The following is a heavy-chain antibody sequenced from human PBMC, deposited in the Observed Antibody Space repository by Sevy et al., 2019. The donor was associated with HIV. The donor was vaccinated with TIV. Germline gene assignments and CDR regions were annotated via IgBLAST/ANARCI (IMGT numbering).Heavy chain of an antibody. V-gene: IGHV4-39*01. CDR1: GGSISSSSYY. Sequence: SETLSLTCTVSGGSISSSSYYWGWIRQPPGKGLEWIGSIYYSGSTYYNPSLKSRVTISVDTSKNQFSLKLSSVTAADTAMYYCASLDTDYYYGMDVWGQGTTVTVSS. CDR2: IYYSGST. J-gene: IGHJ6*02. CDR3: ASLDTDYYYGMDV. D-gene: IGHD5-18*01.